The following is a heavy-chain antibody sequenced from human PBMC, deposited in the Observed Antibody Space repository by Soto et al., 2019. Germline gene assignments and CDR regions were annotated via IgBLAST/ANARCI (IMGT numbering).Heavy chain of an antibody. CDR2: IIPMLGIA. J-gene: IGHJ6*02. Sequence: QVQLVQSGAEVKKPGSSVKVSCQASGGSFSDYAISWVRQAPGQGLEWMGGIIPMLGIADNAQNFQGRVIITADESPSTVYMELSSLRSEDTAVDYCARDGDYYDSSGFQRDYHYYGMDVWGQGTTVTVAS. CDR3: ARDGDYYDSSGFQRDYHYYGMDV. CDR1: GGSFSDYA. V-gene: IGHV1-69*01. D-gene: IGHD3-22*01.